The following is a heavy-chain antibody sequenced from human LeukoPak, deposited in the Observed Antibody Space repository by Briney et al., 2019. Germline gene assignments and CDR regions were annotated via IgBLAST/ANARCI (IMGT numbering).Heavy chain of an antibody. V-gene: IGHV3-11*01. CDR2: ISSSGSTT. CDR1: GLTFSDYY. D-gene: IGHD1-26*01. J-gene: IGHJ4*02. CDR3: ASRPPSETYFAVFDY. Sequence: GGSLRLSCAASGLTFSDYYMSWIRQAPGKGLEWVSYISSSGSTTYHADSVKGRFTISRDNSKNTLYLQMNNLRAEDTAVYYCASRPPSETYFAVFDYWGQGTLVTVSS.